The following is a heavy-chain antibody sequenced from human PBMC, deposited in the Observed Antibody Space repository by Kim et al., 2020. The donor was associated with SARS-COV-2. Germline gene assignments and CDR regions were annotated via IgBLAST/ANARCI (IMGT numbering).Heavy chain of an antibody. CDR1: GFTFSSYA. CDR3: AREHSSGWYFAFDI. Sequence: GGSLRLSCAASGFTFSSYAMHWVRQAPGKGLEWVEVISYDGSNKYYADSVKGRFTISRDNSKNTLYLQMNSLRAEDTAVYYCAREHSSGWYFAFDIWGQGTMVTVSS. V-gene: IGHV3-30-3*01. J-gene: IGHJ3*02. D-gene: IGHD6-19*01. CDR2: ISYDGSNK.